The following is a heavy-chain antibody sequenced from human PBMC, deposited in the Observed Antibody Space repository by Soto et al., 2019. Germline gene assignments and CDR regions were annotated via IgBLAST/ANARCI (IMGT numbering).Heavy chain of an antibody. CDR3: AKEGCSGGICFGFDD. D-gene: IGHD2-15*01. Sequence: QVQLVESGGGVVQPGGSLRLSCEASGFTFGHYGMHWVRQAPGKGLEWVAVKSWNGGDEFYVDSVKGRFTISRDNSRNVLYLRMNSLRPEDTGVYFCAKEGCSGGICFGFDDWGQGTLVTVSS. J-gene: IGHJ4*02. CDR2: KSWNGGDE. CDR1: GFTFGHYG. V-gene: IGHV3-30*18.